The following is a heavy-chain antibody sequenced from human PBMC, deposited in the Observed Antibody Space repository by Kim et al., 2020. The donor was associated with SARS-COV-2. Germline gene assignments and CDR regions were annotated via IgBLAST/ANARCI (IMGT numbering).Heavy chain of an antibody. CDR1: GGSFSGYY. V-gene: IGHV4-34*01. J-gene: IGHJ3*01. D-gene: IGHD3-22*01. Sequence: SETLSLTCAVYGGSFSGYYWSWIRQPPGKGLEWIWEINHSGSTNYNPALMSRVTISVDTSKNQFSLKLSSVTAAETAVSYCGRGVSEYFEVTSCYYTDA. CDR2: INHSGST. CDR3: GRGVSEYFEVTSCYYTDA.